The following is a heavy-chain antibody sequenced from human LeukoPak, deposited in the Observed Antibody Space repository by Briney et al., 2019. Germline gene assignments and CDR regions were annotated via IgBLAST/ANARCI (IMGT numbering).Heavy chain of an antibody. CDR2: IYHSGST. CDR3: ARAQSGYDYLY. D-gene: IGHD5-12*01. V-gene: IGHV4-30-2*01. J-gene: IGHJ4*02. Sequence: PSQTLSLTCAVSGGSISSGGYSWSWIRQPPGKGLEWIGYIYHSGSTYYNPSLKSRVTISVDRSKNQFSLKLSSVTAADTAVYYCARAQSGYDYLYWGQGTLVTVSS. CDR1: GGSISSGGYS.